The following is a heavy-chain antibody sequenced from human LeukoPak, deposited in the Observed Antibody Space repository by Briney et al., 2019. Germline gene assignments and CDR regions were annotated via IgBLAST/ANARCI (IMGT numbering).Heavy chain of an antibody. D-gene: IGHD3-22*01. CDR2: IYSGGST. J-gene: IGHJ4*02. V-gene: IGHV3-53*01. CDR1: GFTVSSNY. Sequence: GGSLRLSCAASGFTVSSNYVSWVRQAPGKGLEWVSVIYSGGSTYYADSVKGRFTISRDNSKNTLYLQMNSLRAEDTAVYYCARRAGALYYYDTSGPFDHWGRGTLVTVSS. CDR3: ARRAGALYYYDTSGPFDH.